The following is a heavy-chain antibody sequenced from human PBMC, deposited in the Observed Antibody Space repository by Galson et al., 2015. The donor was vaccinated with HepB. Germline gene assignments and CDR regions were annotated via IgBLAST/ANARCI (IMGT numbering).Heavy chain of an antibody. V-gene: IGHV3-15*01. D-gene: IGHD4-17*01. CDR3: TTLTTVTLYYYYYYYMDV. J-gene: IGHJ6*03. CDR2: IKSKTDGGTT. CDR1: GFTFSNAW. Sequence: SLRLSCAASGFTFSNAWMSWVRQAPGKGLEWVGRIKSKTDGGTTDYAAPVKGRFTISRDDSKNTLYLQMNSLKTEDTAVYYCTTLTTVTLYYYYYYYMDVWGKGTTVTVSS.